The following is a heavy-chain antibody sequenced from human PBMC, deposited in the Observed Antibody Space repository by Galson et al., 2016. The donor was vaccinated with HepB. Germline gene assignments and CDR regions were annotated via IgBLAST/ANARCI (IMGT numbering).Heavy chain of an antibody. Sequence: SVKVSCKASGYTFTSYGFSWVRQAPGQGLEWMGWISASKGKTNYAQNLQGRVTMTTDTYTSTVYMELRSLRSDDTAVYYCARDRDYLLDSRGQGTLVTVSP. CDR2: ISASKGKT. J-gene: IGHJ4*02. CDR3: ARDRDYLLDS. D-gene: IGHD5-24*01. V-gene: IGHV1-18*01. CDR1: GYTFTSYG.